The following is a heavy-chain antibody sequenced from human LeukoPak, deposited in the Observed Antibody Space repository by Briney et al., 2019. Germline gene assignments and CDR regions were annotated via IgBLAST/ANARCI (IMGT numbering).Heavy chain of an antibody. Sequence: SGTLSLTCAVYGGSFSGYYWSWIRQPPGKGLEWIAYIYYSGNTNSNPSLKSRLTISVDTSKNQFSLKLSSVTAADTAVYYCARFDGYSYGEYYFDYWGQGALVTVSS. D-gene: IGHD5-18*01. CDR2: IYYSGNT. V-gene: IGHV4-59*01. CDR3: ARFDGYSYGEYYFDY. J-gene: IGHJ4*02. CDR1: GGSFSGYY.